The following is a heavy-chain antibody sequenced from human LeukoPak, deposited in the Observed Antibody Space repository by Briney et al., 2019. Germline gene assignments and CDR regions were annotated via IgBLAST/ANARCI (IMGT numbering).Heavy chain of an antibody. V-gene: IGHV3-73*01. CDR2: IGSKANSYAT. D-gene: IGHD2-2*01. J-gene: IGHJ4*02. Sequence: PGGSLRLSCAASGFTFSGSAMHWVRQASGKGLEWVGRIGSKANSYATAYAASVKGRFTISRDDSKNTAYLQMNSLKTEDTAVYYCTSSYCSSTSCCEVYWGQGTLVTVSS. CDR3: TSSYCSSTSCCEVY. CDR1: GFTFSGSA.